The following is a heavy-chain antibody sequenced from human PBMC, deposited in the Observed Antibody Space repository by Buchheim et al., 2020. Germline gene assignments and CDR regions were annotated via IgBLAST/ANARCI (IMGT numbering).Heavy chain of an antibody. V-gene: IGHV3-33*01. CDR1: GFTFSSYG. CDR2: IWYDGSNK. D-gene: IGHD3-10*01. Sequence: QVQLVESGGGVVQPGRSLRLSCAASGFTFSSYGMHWVRQAPGKGLEWVAVIWYDGSNKYYADSVKGRFTISRDNSKNQMYLQMNSLRAEDTAVYYCARDRAVSTMVRGVTYGMDVWGQGTT. CDR3: ARDRAVSTMVRGVTYGMDV. J-gene: IGHJ6*02.